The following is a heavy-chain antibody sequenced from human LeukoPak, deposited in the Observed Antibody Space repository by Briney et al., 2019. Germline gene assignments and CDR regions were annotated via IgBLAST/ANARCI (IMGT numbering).Heavy chain of an antibody. CDR3: ARDYIAVAGPFDY. CDR2: IYHSGST. Sequence: SETLSLTCTVSGYSISSGYYWGWIRQPPGKGLEWIGSIYHSGSTYYNPSLKSRVTISVDTSKNQFSLKLSSVTAADTAVYYCARDYIAVAGPFDYWGQGTLVTVSS. D-gene: IGHD6-19*01. CDR1: GYSISSGYY. V-gene: IGHV4-38-2*02. J-gene: IGHJ4*02.